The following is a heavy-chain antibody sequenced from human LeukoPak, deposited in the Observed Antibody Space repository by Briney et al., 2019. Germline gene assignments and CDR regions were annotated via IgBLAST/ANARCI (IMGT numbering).Heavy chain of an antibody. V-gene: IGHV1-18*01. D-gene: IGHD6-13*01. CDR1: GYTFTSYG. Sequence: GASVKVSCKASGYTFTSYGISWVRQAPGQGLEWMGWISAYNGNTNYAQKLQGRVTMTTDTSTSTAYMELRSLRSDDTAVYYCARELTGYSSSWDNWFDPWGQGTLVTVSS. CDR2: ISAYNGNT. CDR3: ARELTGYSSSWDNWFDP. J-gene: IGHJ5*02.